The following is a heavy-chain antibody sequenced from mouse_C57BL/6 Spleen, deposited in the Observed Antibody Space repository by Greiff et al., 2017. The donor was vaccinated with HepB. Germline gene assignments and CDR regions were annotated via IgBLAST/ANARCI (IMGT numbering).Heavy chain of an antibody. CDR3: ARGGNYWYFDV. D-gene: IGHD2-1*01. CDR1: GFTFSSYA. J-gene: IGHJ1*01. V-gene: IGHV5-4*01. Sequence: DVHLVESGGGLVKPGGSLKLSCAASGFTFSSYAMSWVRQTPEKRLEWVATISDGGSYTYYPDNVKGRFTISRDNAKNNLYLQMSHLKSEDTAMYYCARGGNYWYFDVWGPGNTVTVSS. CDR2: ISDGGSYT.